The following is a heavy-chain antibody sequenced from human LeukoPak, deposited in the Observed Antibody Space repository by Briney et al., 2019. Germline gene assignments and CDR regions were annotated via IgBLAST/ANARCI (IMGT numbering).Heavy chain of an antibody. V-gene: IGHV3-30*18. CDR1: GFTFSGHA. CDR3: AKDWGQRGVGASLGH. CDR2: ISYDGSNS. Sequence: PGGSLRLSCAASGFTFSGHAMVWVRQRPGKGLEWVSFISYDGSNSVHADSVMGRFTISRDNSKNTVDLQINSLRHEDTAVYYCAKDWGQRGVGASLGHRGQGTLVIVSS. D-gene: IGHD1-26*01. J-gene: IGHJ4*02.